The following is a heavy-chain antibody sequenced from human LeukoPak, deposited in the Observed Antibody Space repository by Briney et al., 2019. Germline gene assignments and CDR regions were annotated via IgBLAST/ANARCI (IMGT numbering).Heavy chain of an antibody. J-gene: IGHJ6*02. CDR1: GYTFTSYD. V-gene: IGHV1-8*01. Sequence: ASVKVSCKASGYTFTSYDINWVRQATGQGLEWMGWMNPNSGNTGYAQKFQGRVTMTRNTSISTAYMELSSLRSEDTAVYYCARGHSSSWYVGYYYYGMDVWGQGTTVTVSS. D-gene: IGHD6-13*01. CDR2: MNPNSGNT. CDR3: ARGHSSSWYVGYYYYGMDV.